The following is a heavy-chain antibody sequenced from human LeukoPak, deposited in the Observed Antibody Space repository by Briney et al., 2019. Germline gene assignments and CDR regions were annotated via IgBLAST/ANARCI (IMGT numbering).Heavy chain of an antibody. D-gene: IGHD6-13*01. V-gene: IGHV1-18*01. J-gene: IGHJ5*02. CDR3: ARDRDTSSWYGATWSAP. CDR1: GYTFTSYG. CDR2: ISAYNGNT. Sequence: GASVKVSCKASGYTFTSYGISWVRQAPGQGLEWMGWISAYNGNTNYAQKLQGRVTMTTDTSTSTAYMEMRSLRSAHTAVYYCARDRDTSSWYGATWSAPGGQEPRVTVPS.